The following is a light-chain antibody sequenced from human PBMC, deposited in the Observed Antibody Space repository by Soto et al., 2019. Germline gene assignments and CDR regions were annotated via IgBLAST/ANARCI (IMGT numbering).Light chain of an antibody. CDR2: DIS. Sequence: EVVMTQSPATLSVSPGERATLSCRASQTVMRNLAWYPEKPGQAPRILIYDISNRAAGVPARFSGSGSETEFTLTIRSLQSEDFAVYFCQQYNNWPSFGQGTRLEIK. V-gene: IGKV3-15*01. CDR3: QQYNNWPS. CDR1: QTVMRN. J-gene: IGKJ5*01.